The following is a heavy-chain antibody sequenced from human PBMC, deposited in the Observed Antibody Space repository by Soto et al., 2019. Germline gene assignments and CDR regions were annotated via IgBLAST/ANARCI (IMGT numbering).Heavy chain of an antibody. CDR3: ASKGYGYNRLYYYYGMDV. J-gene: IGHJ6*02. CDR1: GFTFSSYA. CDR2: ISGSGGST. V-gene: IGHV3-23*01. Sequence: GSLRLSCAASGFTFSSYAMSWVRQAPGKGLEWVSAISGSGGSTYYADSVKGRFTISRDNSKNTLYLQMNSLRAEDTAVYYCASKGYGYNRLYYYYGMDVWGQGTTVTVSS. D-gene: IGHD5-12*01.